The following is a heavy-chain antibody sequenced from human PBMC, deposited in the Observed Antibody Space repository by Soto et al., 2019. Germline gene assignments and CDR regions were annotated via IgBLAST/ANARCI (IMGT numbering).Heavy chain of an antibody. Sequence: SETLSHTCAVYGGSFSGYCWSWIRQPPGKGLEWIGEINHSGSTNYNPSLKSRVTISVDTSKNQFSLKLSSVTAADTAVYYCARGGWTTGGYYYYYCGMDVWGQGTTVTVSS. CDR3: ARGGWTTGGYYYYYCGMDV. J-gene: IGHJ6*02. V-gene: IGHV4-34*01. CDR1: GGSFSGYC. CDR2: INHSGST. D-gene: IGHD4-17*01.